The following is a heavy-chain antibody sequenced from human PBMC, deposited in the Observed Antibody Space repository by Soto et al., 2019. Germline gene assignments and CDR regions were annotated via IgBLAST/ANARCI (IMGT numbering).Heavy chain of an antibody. J-gene: IGHJ4*02. V-gene: IGHV1-3*01. CDR1: GYTFTSYA. CDR2: INAGNGNT. CDR3: VRDHVLIVYAIDY. D-gene: IGHD2-8*01. Sequence: ASVKVSCKASGYTFTSYAMHWVRQAPGQRLEWMGWINAGNGNTKYSQKFQGRVTITRDTSASTAYMELSSLRSEDTAVYYCVRDHVLIVYAIDYWGQGTLVPVSS.